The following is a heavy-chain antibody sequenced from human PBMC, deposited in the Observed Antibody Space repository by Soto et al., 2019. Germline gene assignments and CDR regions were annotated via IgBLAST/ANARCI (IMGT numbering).Heavy chain of an antibody. CDR1: GGSISSSSYY. CDR2: IYYSGST. D-gene: IGHD2-15*01. J-gene: IGHJ6*02. CDR3: ARQLLDAYYYYGMDV. V-gene: IGHV4-39*01. Sequence: SETLSLTCTVSGGSISSSSYYWGWIRQPPGKGLEWIGSIYYSGSTYYNPSLKSRVTISVDTSKNQFSLKLSSVTTADTAVYYCARQLLDAYYYYGMDVWGQGTTVTVSS.